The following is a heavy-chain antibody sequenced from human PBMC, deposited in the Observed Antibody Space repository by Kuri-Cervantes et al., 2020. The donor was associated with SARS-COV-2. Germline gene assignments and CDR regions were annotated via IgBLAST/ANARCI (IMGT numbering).Heavy chain of an antibody. V-gene: IGHV3-30*04. J-gene: IGHJ4*02. D-gene: IGHD2-21*01. CDR2: ISSDGINK. CDR1: GFTFKTCA. Sequence: GESLKISCAASGFTFKTCAMHWVRQAPDKGLEWVAMISSDGINKSYADSVKGRFTISRDNSRNTLYLQIISLRTEDTAVFYCARARVGVFDFWGQGALVTVSS. CDR3: ARARVGVFDF.